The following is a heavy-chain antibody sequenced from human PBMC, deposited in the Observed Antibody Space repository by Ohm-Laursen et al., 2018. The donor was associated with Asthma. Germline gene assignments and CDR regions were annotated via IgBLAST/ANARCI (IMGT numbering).Heavy chain of an antibody. V-gene: IGHV3-69-1*01. D-gene: IGHD1/OR15-1a*01. CDR3: AISLTTPGAFDI. Sequence: SLRLSCTASGFSFHEYAMHWVRQSPGKGLDWVSVIFGSTGTNYADSVKGRFTISRDNSKNTIYPQMNSLRAEDTAVYYCAISLTTPGAFDIWGQGTMITVSS. J-gene: IGHJ3*02. CDR2: IFGSTGT. CDR1: GFSFHEYA.